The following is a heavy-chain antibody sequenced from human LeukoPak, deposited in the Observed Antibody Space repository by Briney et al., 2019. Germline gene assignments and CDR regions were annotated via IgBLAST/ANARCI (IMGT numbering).Heavy chain of an antibody. J-gene: IGHJ4*02. Sequence: SETLSLTCTVSGGSISSGGYYWSWIRQHPGKGLEWIGYIYYSGSTYYNPSLKSRITISVDTSKNQFSLKLSSVTAADTAVYYCARGRTYFYDSSGHPFDYWGQGTLVTVSS. CDR1: GGSISSGGYY. V-gene: IGHV4-31*03. D-gene: IGHD3-22*01. CDR3: ARGRTYFYDSSGHPFDY. CDR2: IYYSGST.